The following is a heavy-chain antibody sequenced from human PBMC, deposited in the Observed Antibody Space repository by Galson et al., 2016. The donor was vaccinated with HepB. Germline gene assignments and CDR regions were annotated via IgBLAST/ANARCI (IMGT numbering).Heavy chain of an antibody. CDR2: IDGSGYST. Sequence: SLRLSCAASGFVFSTYGMSWVRQAPGKGLEWVSAIDGSGYSTYYADSVKGRFTSSRDNSKNTVYLQMNSLRAEDTAVYYCARGGLDWGGYVGDHWGQGTLVTVSS. CDR1: GFVFSTYG. D-gene: IGHD3-3*01. J-gene: IGHJ4*02. V-gene: IGHV3-23*01. CDR3: ARGGLDWGGYVGDH.